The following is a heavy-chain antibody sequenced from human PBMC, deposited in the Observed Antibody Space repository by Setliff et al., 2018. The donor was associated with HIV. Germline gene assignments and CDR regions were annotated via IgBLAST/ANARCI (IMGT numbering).Heavy chain of an antibody. D-gene: IGHD6-19*01. CDR1: GYAFTSYG. Sequence: ASVKVSCKASGYAFTSYGISWVRQAPGQGLEWMGWISAYNGNTNYAQKLQGRVTMTKDSSTSIAYMELRNLRSDDTAVYYCASHPPWLDRAEYFQHWGQGTLVTDSS. CDR2: ISAYNGNT. J-gene: IGHJ1*01. CDR3: ASHPPWLDRAEYFQH. V-gene: IGHV1-18*01.